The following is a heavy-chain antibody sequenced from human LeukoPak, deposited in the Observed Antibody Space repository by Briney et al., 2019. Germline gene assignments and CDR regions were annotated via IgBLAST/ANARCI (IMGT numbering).Heavy chain of an antibody. V-gene: IGHV4-61*02. CDR1: GGSISSGSYD. CDR3: ARERVYQLAFDY. CDR2: IYTSGST. J-gene: IGHJ4*01. D-gene: IGHD2-2*01. Sequence: SETLSLTCTVSGGSISSGSYDWGWLRQPAGKGLEWIGRIYTSGSTNYNPSLESRVTISVDTSKNQFSLKLSSVTAADPALYYCARERVYQLAFDYWGQGTLVTVSS.